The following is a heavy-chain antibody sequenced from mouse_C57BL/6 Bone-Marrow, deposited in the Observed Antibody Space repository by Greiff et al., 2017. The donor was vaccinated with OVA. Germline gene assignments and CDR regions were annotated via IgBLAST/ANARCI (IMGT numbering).Heavy chain of an antibody. V-gene: IGHV5-9-1*02. CDR3: TYYSNYVFAY. J-gene: IGHJ3*01. CDR2: ISSGGDYI. Sequence: EVKLVESGEGLVKPGGSLKLSCAASGFTFSSYAMSWVRQTPEKRLEWVAYISSGGDYIYYADTVKGRFTISRDNARNTLYLQMSSLKSEDTAMYYCTYYSNYVFAYWGQGTLVTVSA. D-gene: IGHD2-5*01. CDR1: GFTFSSYA.